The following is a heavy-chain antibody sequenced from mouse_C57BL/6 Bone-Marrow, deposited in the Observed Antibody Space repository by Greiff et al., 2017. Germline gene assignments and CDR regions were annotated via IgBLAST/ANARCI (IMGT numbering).Heavy chain of an antibody. CDR1: GFTFSSYT. Sequence: EVKLVESGGGLVKPGGSLKLSCAASGFTFSSYTMSWVRQTPEKRLEWVATISGGGGNTYYPDSVKGRFTMSRDKAKNTLYLHMSSLRSEDTALYDCARHSAYYTNYGFAYWGQGTMVTVSA. J-gene: IGHJ3*01. CDR2: ISGGGGNT. CDR3: ARHSAYYTNYGFAY. D-gene: IGHD2-5*01. V-gene: IGHV5-9*01.